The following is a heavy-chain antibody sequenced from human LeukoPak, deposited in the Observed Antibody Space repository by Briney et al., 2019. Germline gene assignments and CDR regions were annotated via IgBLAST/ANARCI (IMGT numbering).Heavy chain of an antibody. CDR2: INPNSGGA. CDR1: GFTFSSYA. D-gene: IGHD3-3*01. V-gene: IGHV1-2*02. CDR3: ARVRLGYDFWSGYSY. J-gene: IGHJ4*02. Sequence: PGGSLRLSCAASGFTFSSYAMHWVRQAPGQGLEWMGWINPNSGGANYAQKFQGRVTMTRDTSISTAYMELSRLRSDDTAVYYCARVRLGYDFWSGYSYWGQGTLVTVSS.